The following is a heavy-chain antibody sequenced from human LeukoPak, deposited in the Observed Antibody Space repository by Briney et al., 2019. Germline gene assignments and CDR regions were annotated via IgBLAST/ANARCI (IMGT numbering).Heavy chain of an antibody. CDR2: ISSSGSTI. CDR1: GFTFSSYE. Sequence: GGSLRLSCAASGFTFSSYEMNWVRQAPGKGLEWVSYISSSGSTIYYADSVKGRFTISRDNAKNSLYLQMSSLRAEDTAVYYCARDPYSGTYGDTYYYYMDVWGKGTTVTISS. CDR3: ARDPYSGTYGDTYYYYMDV. D-gene: IGHD1-26*01. V-gene: IGHV3-48*03. J-gene: IGHJ6*03.